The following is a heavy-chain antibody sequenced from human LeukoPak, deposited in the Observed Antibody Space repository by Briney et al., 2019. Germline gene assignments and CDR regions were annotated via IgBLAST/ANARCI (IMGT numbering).Heavy chain of an antibody. D-gene: IGHD3-22*01. CDR2: IYYSGST. CDR1: GGSVSRSPYY. Sequence: PSGTLSLTCTVSGGSVSRSPYYWGWIRQPPGKGLEWIGNIYYSGSTYYNPSLKSRVTISVDTSKNQFSLKLSSMTAADTAVYYCARDGRSGYYYAFYYCGQGALVTVSS. V-gene: IGHV4-39*07. CDR3: ARDGRSGYYYAFYY. J-gene: IGHJ4*02.